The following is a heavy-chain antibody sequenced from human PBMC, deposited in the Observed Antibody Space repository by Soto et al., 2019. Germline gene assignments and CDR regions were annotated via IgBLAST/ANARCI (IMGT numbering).Heavy chain of an antibody. CDR2: INHSGST. J-gene: IGHJ6*02. V-gene: IGHV4-34*01. D-gene: IGHD1-1*01. Sequence: QVQLQQWGAGLLKPSETLSLTCAVYGGSFSGYYWSWIRQPPGKGLEWIGEINHSGSTNYNPSLKSRVTISVDASQNQFSLKLSSVTAAHTAVYYCARAQGGYPYGMDVWGQGTTVTVSS. CDR3: ARAQGGYPYGMDV. CDR1: GGSFSGYY.